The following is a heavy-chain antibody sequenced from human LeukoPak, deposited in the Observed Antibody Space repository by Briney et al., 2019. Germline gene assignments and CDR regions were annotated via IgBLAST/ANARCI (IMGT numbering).Heavy chain of an antibody. V-gene: IGHV5-51*01. Sequence: LGESLKISCKGSGYTFANYWIGWVRQMPGKGLEWMGLVYPGDSDTRHSPSFQGQVSISVDKSISTAYMELSRVRSDDTAVYYCARLNDYGDYWALDYWGQGTLVTVSS. CDR3: ARLNDYGDYWALDY. D-gene: IGHD4-17*01. CDR2: VYPGDSDT. CDR1: GYTFANYW. J-gene: IGHJ4*02.